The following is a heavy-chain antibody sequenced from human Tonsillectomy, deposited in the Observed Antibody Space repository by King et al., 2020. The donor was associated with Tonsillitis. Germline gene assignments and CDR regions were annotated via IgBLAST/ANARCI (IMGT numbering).Heavy chain of an antibody. D-gene: IGHD4-17*01. CDR3: ARDLYGDYVPYYFDY. CDR2: IGSGSSAI. J-gene: IGHJ4*02. Sequence: EVQLVESGGGLVQPGGSLRLSCAASGFTFRNYSMNWVRQAPGKGPEWVSYIGSGSSAIYYADSVKGRFTISRDNAKSALYLQMNSLRDEDTAVYYCARDLYGDYVPYYFDYWGQGTLVTVSS. CDR1: GFTFRNYS. V-gene: IGHV3-48*02.